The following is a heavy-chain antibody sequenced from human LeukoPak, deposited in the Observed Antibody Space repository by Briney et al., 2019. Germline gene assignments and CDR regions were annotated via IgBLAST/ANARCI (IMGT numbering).Heavy chain of an antibody. Sequence: SETLSLTCTVSGGSISNYFWSWIRQPPGKALEWIGYIYYSGSTNYNPSLKGRGTISVDTSKNYFSLKLSSVTAADTAVYYCARGYSTSWYYFDYWGQGTLVTVSS. CDR1: GGSISNYF. CDR2: IYYSGST. CDR3: ARGYSTSWYYFDY. J-gene: IGHJ4*02. D-gene: IGHD6-13*01. V-gene: IGHV4-59*01.